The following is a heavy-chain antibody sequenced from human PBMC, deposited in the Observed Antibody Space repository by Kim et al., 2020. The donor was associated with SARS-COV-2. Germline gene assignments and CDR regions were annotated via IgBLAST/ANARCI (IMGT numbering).Heavy chain of an antibody. Sequence: FQGRVTMTEDTSTDTAYMELSSLRSEDTAVYYCATGQRWLQSGVAEAFDIWGQGTMVTVSS. D-gene: IGHD5-12*01. V-gene: IGHV1-24*01. J-gene: IGHJ3*02. CDR3: ATGQRWLQSGVAEAFDI.